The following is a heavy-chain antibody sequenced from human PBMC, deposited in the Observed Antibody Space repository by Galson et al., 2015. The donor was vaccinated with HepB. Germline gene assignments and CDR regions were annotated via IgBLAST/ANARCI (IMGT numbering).Heavy chain of an antibody. J-gene: IGHJ4*02. V-gene: IGHV3-30*05. Sequence: SLRLSCAASGSTFRNYGMHWVRQAPGKGLEWLAVISYDGSNSYYADSVRGRVTISRDNSRSTLYLQMNSLRSEGTAIYYCAKEDISGWFFDHWGQGTLVTVSS. CDR1: GSTFRNYG. CDR2: ISYDGSNS. CDR3: AKEDISGWFFDH. D-gene: IGHD6-19*01.